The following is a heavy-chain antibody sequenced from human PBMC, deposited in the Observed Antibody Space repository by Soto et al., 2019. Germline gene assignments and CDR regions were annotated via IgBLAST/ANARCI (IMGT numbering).Heavy chain of an antibody. CDR1: GGSVSSGSYY. J-gene: IGHJ4*02. V-gene: IGHV4-61*01. D-gene: IGHD5-12*01. CDR3: ARGEVRGYSGYDSAIDY. Sequence: SETLSLTCTVSGGSVSSGSYYWSWIRQPPGKGLEWIGYIYYSGSTNYNPSLKSRVTISVDTSKNQFSPKLSSVTAADTAVYYCARGEVRGYSGYDSAIDYWGQGTLVTVSS. CDR2: IYYSGST.